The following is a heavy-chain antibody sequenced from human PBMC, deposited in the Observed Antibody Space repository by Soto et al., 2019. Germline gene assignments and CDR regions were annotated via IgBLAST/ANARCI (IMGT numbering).Heavy chain of an antibody. CDR2: ISGSGGNT. J-gene: IGHJ4*02. D-gene: IGHD6-6*01. Sequence: GGSLRLSCAASGFTFSNYDMSWVRQAPGKGLEWVSAISGSGGNTYYADSVKGRFTISRDKSKSTLFLQMNSLRAEDTALYYCAKASSSFFTDYWGQGTLVTVSS. V-gene: IGHV3-23*01. CDR3: AKASSSFFTDY. CDR1: GFTFSNYD.